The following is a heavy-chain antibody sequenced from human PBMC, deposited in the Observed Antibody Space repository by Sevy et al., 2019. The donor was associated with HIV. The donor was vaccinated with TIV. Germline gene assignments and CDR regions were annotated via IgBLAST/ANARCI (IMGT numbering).Heavy chain of an antibody. CDR1: GFTFSNYW. J-gene: IGHJ3*02. Sequence: GGSLRLSCAASGFTFSNYWMSWVRQAPGKGLEWVANIKQDGSEKYYVDSVKGRFTISRDNAKNSLYLQTSSLRAEDTAVYYCARGNYYDSTGYYPDTFDIWGQGTMVTVSS. D-gene: IGHD3-22*01. CDR3: ARGNYYDSTGYYPDTFDI. CDR2: IKQDGSEK. V-gene: IGHV3-7*01.